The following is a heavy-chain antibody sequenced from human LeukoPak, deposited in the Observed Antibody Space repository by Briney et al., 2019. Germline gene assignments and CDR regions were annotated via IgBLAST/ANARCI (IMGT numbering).Heavy chain of an antibody. CDR1: GGSISSYY. V-gene: IGHV4-59*01. J-gene: IGHJ2*01. CDR2: IYYSGST. D-gene: IGHD2-2*01. CDR3: ARGRYCSSTSCYAPTWYFDL. Sequence: SETLSLTCTVSGGSISSYYWSWIRQPPGKGLEWIGYIYYSGSTNYNPSLKSRVTISVDTSKNQFSLKLSSVTAADTAVYYCARGRYCSSTSCYAPTWYFDLLGRGTLVTVSS.